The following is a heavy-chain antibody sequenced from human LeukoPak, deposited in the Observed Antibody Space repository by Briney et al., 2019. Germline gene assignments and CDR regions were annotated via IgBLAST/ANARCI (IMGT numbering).Heavy chain of an antibody. Sequence: GASVEVSCKASGYTFTGYYLHWVRQAPGQGLEWMAWINPNSGGTNYAQKFQGRVTMTRDTSISTAYMELSRLRSDDTAVYYCARGETTVTYFDYWGQGTLVTVSS. CDR2: INPNSGGT. V-gene: IGHV1-2*02. CDR1: GYTFTGYY. J-gene: IGHJ4*02. CDR3: ARGETTVTYFDY. D-gene: IGHD4-17*01.